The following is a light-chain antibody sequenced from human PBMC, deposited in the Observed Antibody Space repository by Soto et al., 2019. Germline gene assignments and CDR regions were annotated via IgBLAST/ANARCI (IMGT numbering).Light chain of an antibody. CDR2: GAS. J-gene: IGKJ5*01. V-gene: IGKV3-20*01. CDR3: QQYGSSFLT. CDR1: QSVSSSY. Sequence: EIVLTQSPGTLSLSPGERATLSCRASQSVSSSYLAWYQQKPGQAPRLLIYGASSRATGIPDRFSGSGSGTDFTLTISRLEPEDVAVYYCQQYGSSFLTFGQGTRLEIK.